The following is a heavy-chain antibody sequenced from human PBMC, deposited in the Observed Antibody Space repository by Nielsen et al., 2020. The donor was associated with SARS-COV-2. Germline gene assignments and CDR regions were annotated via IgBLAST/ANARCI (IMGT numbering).Heavy chain of an antibody. CDR3: AKDVWSGAHQIGPDY. CDR2: VSRDGSDT. V-gene: IGHV3-30*02. Sequence: GESLKISCEASGFNFHNYGMHWVRQVAGKGLEWVAIVSRDGSDTFYVDSMKGRFTISRDNSKNTVYLQMNSLRAEDTAVYHCAKDVWSGAHQIGPDYWGQGTLVTVSS. CDR1: GFNFHNYG. J-gene: IGHJ4*02. D-gene: IGHD3-3*01.